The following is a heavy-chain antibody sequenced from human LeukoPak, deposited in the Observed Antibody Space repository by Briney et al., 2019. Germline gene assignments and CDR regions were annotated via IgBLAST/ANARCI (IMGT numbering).Heavy chain of an antibody. Sequence: PGRSLRLSCAASGFTFDDYAMHWVRQAPGKGLEWVSGISWNSGSIGYADSVKGRFTISRDNSKNMLYLQMNSLRAEDTAVYYCARDIYPQMATIWGTFDIWGQGTMVTVSS. J-gene: IGHJ3*02. D-gene: IGHD5-24*01. V-gene: IGHV3-9*01. CDR1: GFTFDDYA. CDR3: ARDIYPQMATIWGTFDI. CDR2: ISWNSGSI.